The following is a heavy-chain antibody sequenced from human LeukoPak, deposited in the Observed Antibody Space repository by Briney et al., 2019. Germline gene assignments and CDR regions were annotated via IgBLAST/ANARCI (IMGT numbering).Heavy chain of an antibody. V-gene: IGHV4-30-2*01. J-gene: IGHJ2*01. D-gene: IGHD5-18*01. Sequence: SETLSLTCTVSGDSISSGDYSWNWIRQPPGKGLEWIGYIYHSGSTYYNPSLKSRVTISVDRSKNQFSLKLSSVTAADTAVYYCARGGTAMVYSWCFDLWGRGTLVTVSS. CDR3: ARGGTAMVYSWCFDL. CDR2: IYHSGST. CDR1: GDSISSGDYS.